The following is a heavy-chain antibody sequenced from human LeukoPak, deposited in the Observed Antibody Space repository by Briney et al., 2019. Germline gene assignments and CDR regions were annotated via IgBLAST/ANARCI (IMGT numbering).Heavy chain of an antibody. Sequence: GGSLSLLCAASGLTFSSHAMRWVRHSPGGGWEWVSLIGGRGGNTYYGDTVKGRFPISRDNSTNTLYLQMNSLRPEDTAVYYCAKGGAATMRDGYNYYYYYLEVWGRGTTVTVFS. CDR2: IGGRGGNT. CDR1: GLTFSSHA. V-gene: IGHV3-23*01. D-gene: IGHD5-24*01. J-gene: IGHJ6*03. CDR3: AKGGAATMRDGYNYYYYYLEV.